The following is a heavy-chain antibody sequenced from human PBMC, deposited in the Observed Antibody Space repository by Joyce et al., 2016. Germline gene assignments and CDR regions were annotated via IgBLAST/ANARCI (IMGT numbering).Heavy chain of an antibody. Sequence: VHLVQSGAEVKAPGASVKVSCKASGYTFTGFYFHWVRQAPGQGLERRGRINTMSGGTTYAQKFQGRGTLTRDTAANTHYMELTSLTSDDTAVFYCARDLTGSGWYYFDHWGQGTLVTVSS. J-gene: IGHJ4*02. V-gene: IGHV1-46*01. CDR2: INTMSGGT. CDR3: ARDLTGSGWYYFDH. CDR1: GYTFTGFY. D-gene: IGHD6-19*01.